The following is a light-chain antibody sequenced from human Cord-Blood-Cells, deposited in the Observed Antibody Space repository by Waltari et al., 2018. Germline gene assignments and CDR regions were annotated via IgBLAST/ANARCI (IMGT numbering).Light chain of an antibody. CDR2: DVS. CDR3: CSYAGSYTVV. V-gene: IGLV2-11*01. Sequence: QSALTQPRSVSGSPGQSVTISCTGTSSDVGGYNYVSCDQQHPGKAPKLMIYDVSKRPAGVPDLFSGSKSGNTASLTISGLQAEDEADYYCCSYAGSYTVVFGGGTKLTVL. J-gene: IGLJ2*01. CDR1: SSDVGGYNY.